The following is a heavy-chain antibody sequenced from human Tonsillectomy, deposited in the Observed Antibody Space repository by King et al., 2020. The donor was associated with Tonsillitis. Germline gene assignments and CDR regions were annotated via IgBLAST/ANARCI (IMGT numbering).Heavy chain of an antibody. CDR3: AKRSYSGYVRGMDV. D-gene: IGHD5-12*01. J-gene: IGHJ6*02. CDR1: GFTFDDYA. CDR2: ISWNSDNI. Sequence: EVQLVESGGGLVQPGRSLRLSCAASGFTFDDYAMHWVRQAPGKGLEWVSGISWNSDNIGYADSVKGRFTISRDNAKNSLYLQMNSLRAEDTALYYCAKRSYSGYVRGMDVWGQGTTVTVSS. V-gene: IGHV3-9*01.